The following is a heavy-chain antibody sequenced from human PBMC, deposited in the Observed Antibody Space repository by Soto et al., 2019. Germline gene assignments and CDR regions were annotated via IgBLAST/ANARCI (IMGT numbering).Heavy chain of an antibody. J-gene: IGHJ4*02. CDR1: GFNFNNYA. CDR2: ISTISSTV. V-gene: IGHV3-48*02. Sequence: RRLSCVASGFNFNNYAMNWVRQAPGKGLEWISYISTISSTVYYADSVKGRFSISRDNAKNSVYLQMNSLRDEDTAVYYCASDRGVNPLNYWGQGTLVTVSS. CDR3: ASDRGVNPLNY.